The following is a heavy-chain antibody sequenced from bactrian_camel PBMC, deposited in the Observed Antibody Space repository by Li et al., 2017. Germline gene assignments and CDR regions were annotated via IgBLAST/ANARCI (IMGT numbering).Heavy chain of an antibody. Sequence: HVQLVESGGGSVQAGGSLRLSCVVSELTSSDYCMGWFRQAPGKEREGIAASCSDGTSTYADSVKGRFTISRDNGKNTLYLEMNALKPEDTALYYCAFGSRPGWCSLRPGNSLGVLGPGDPGHR. J-gene: IGHJ4*01. CDR3: AFGSRPGWCSLRPGNSLGV. CDR2: SCSDGTS. V-gene: IGHV3S55*01. D-gene: IGHD3*01. CDR1: ELTSSDYC.